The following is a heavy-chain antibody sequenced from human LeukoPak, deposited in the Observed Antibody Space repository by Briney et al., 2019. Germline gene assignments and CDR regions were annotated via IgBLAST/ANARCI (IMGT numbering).Heavy chain of an antibody. CDR3: AKGGGSYLDYYYMDV. CDR1: GFTFSSYA. CDR2: ISGSGGST. D-gene: IGHD1-26*01. J-gene: IGHJ6*03. V-gene: IGHV3-23*01. Sequence: GGSLRLSCAASGFTFSSYAMSWVRQAPGKGLEWVSAISGSGGSTYYADSVKGRFTISRDNSKNTLYLQMNSLRAEDTAVYYCAKGGGSYLDYYYMDVWGKGTTVTVSS.